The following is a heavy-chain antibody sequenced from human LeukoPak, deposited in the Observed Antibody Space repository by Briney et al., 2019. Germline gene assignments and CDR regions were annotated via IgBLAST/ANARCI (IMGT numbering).Heavy chain of an antibody. J-gene: IGHJ4*02. CDR1: GGSFSGYY. CDR2: INHSGST. D-gene: IGHD2-15*01. CDR3: ARRNGSGGSCRRCPFDY. V-gene: IGHV4-34*01. Sequence: PSETLSLTCAVYGGSFSGYYWSWIRQPPGKGLEWIGEINHSGSTNYNPSLKSRVTISVDTSKNQFSLKLSSVTAADTAVYYCARRNGSGGSCRRCPFDYWGQGTLVTVSS.